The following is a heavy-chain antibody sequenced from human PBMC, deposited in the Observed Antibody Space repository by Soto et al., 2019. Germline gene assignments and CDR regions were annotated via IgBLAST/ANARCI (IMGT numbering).Heavy chain of an antibody. D-gene: IGHD6-19*01. J-gene: IGHJ4*02. Sequence: VGSLRLSCAASGFTFSSYAIHWVRQAPGKGLEWVAVISYDGNNKYYAESVKGRFTISRDNSKNTVYLQMNSLRAEDTAVYYCAKPSRRITVPGLYFDYWGQGTLVTAPQ. V-gene: IGHV3-30*18. CDR3: AKPSRRITVPGLYFDY. CDR1: GFTFSSYA. CDR2: ISYDGNNK.